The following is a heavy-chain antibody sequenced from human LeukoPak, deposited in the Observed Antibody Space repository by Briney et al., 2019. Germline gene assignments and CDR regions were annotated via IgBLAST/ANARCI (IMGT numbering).Heavy chain of an antibody. Sequence: PSETLSLTCAVCGGSFGGYYMSWVRQAPGKGLEWVSVIYSGGSTYYADSVKGRFTISRDNSKNTLYLQMNSLRAEDTAVYYCARDFQMNVFDYWGQGTLVTVSS. J-gene: IGHJ4*02. V-gene: IGHV3-66*01. CDR3: ARDFQMNVFDY. D-gene: IGHD1-1*01. CDR2: IYSGGST. CDR1: GGSFGGYY.